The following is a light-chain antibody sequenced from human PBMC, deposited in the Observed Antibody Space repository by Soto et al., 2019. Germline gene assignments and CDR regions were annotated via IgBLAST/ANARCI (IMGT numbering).Light chain of an antibody. CDR2: GAS. CDR1: QSVSSSY. V-gene: IGKV3-20*01. J-gene: IGKJ1*01. Sequence: EIVLTQSPGTLSLSPGERATLSCRASQSVSSSYLAWYQQKPGQTPGLLIFGASNRATGIPDRFSGSGSGTDFTLTISRLEPEDFAVYYCQQYGSLPRTFGQGTKVEIK. CDR3: QQYGSLPRT.